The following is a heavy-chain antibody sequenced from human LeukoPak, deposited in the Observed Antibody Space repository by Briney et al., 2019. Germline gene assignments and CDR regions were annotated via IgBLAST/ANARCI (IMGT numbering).Heavy chain of an antibody. CDR3: VTYYFDSSGPKKNY. V-gene: IGHV4-34*01. Sequence: SETLSLTCAVYGGSFSGYYWSWIRQPPGKGLEWIGEINHSGSTNYNPSLKSRVTISVDTSKKQFSLKLSSVTDADTAVYYCVTYYFDSSGPKKNYWGQGTLVTVSS. J-gene: IGHJ4*02. D-gene: IGHD3-22*01. CDR1: GGSFSGYY. CDR2: INHSGST.